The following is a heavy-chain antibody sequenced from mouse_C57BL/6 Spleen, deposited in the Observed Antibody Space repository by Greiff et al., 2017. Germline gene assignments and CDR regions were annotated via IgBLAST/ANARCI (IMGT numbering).Heavy chain of an antibody. Sequence: EVKLMESGGGLVKPGGSLKLSCAASGFTFSSYAMSWVRQTPEKRLEWVATISDGGSYTYYPDNVKGRFTISRDNAKNNLYLQMSHLKSEDTAMYYCARGPYYYGSSYVEYYFDYWGQGTTLTVSS. CDR1: GFTFSSYA. CDR2: ISDGGSYT. D-gene: IGHD1-1*01. V-gene: IGHV5-4*03. J-gene: IGHJ2*01. CDR3: ARGPYYYGSSYVEYYFDY.